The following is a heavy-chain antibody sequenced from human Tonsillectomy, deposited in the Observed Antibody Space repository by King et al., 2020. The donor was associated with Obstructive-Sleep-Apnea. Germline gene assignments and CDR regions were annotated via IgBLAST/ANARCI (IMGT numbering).Heavy chain of an antibody. CDR1: GFTFSSYG. CDR3: AKCYNSGSYYNGPRG. D-gene: IGHD3-10*01. J-gene: IGHJ4*02. Sequence: VQLVESGGGVVQPGGSLRLSCAAAGFTFSSYGMHWVRQAPGKGLEWVAVISYEGNNKYYADSVKGRFTISRDNSKHTLYLQMNSMRAEDTAMYYCAKCYNSGSYYNGPRGWGQGTLVTVSS. CDR2: ISYEGNNK. V-gene: IGHV3-30*18.